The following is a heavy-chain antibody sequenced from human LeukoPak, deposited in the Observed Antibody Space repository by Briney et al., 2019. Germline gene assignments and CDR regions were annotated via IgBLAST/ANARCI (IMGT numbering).Heavy chain of an antibody. Sequence: DGSLPLSCAASGFTFSSYEMNWVRQAPGKGLEWVSYISSSGSTIYYADSVKGRFTIPRDNAKNSLYLQMSSLRAEDTAVYHCATEARAYSGTYNVFDCWGQRRLVTVSS. CDR2: ISSSGSTI. CDR1: GFTFSSYE. D-gene: IGHD1-26*01. J-gene: IGHJ4*01. CDR3: ATEARAYSGTYNVFDC. V-gene: IGHV3-48*03.